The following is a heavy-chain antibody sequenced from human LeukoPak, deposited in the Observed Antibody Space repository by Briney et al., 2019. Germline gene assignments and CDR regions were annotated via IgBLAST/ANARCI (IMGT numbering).Heavy chain of an antibody. Sequence: PGGSLGLSCEASGFRFSDYWMTWVRQAPGKGLEWVANIKEDGREKYYVDSVKGRFTLSKDNAKNSVYLQMNSLGAEDTAVYYRARGWGEKGYCRGGTCNNPQFDYWGQGILVTVSS. V-gene: IGHV3-7*01. CDR1: GFRFSDYW. D-gene: IGHD2-15*01. CDR3: ARGWGEKGYCRGGTCNNPQFDY. CDR2: IKEDGREK. J-gene: IGHJ4*02.